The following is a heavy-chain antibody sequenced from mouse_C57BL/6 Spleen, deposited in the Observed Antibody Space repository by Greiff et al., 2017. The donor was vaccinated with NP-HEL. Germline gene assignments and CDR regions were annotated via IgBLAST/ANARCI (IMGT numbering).Heavy chain of an antibody. J-gene: IGHJ2*01. CDR2: INPNNGGT. V-gene: IGHV1-26*01. CDR1: GYTFTDYY. CDR3: ARREGYGNYVPYYFDY. D-gene: IGHD2-1*01. Sequence: QLQQSGPELVKPGASVKISCKASGYTFTDYYMNWVKQSHGKSLEWIGDINPNNGGTSYNQKFKGKATLTVDKSSSTAYMELRSLTSEDSAVYYCARREGYGNYVPYYFDYWGQGTTLTVSS.